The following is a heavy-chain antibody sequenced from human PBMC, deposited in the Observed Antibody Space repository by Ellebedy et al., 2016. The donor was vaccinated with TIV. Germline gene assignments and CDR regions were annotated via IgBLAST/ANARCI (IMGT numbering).Heavy chain of an antibody. J-gene: IGHJ4*02. D-gene: IGHD3-10*01. CDR2: INPSGGST. CDR1: GYTFTGYY. V-gene: IGHV1-46*01. Sequence: ASVKVSXXASGYTFTGYYMHWVRQAPGQGLEWMGIINPSGGSTSYAQKFQGRVTMTRDTSTSTAYMELRSLRSDDTAVYYCARDQRYYGSGSKFDYWGQGTLVTVSS. CDR3: ARDQRYYGSGSKFDY.